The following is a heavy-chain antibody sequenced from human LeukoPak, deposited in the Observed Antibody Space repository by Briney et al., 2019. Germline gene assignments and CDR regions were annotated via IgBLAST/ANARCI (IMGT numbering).Heavy chain of an antibody. V-gene: IGHV4-39*07. D-gene: IGHD4-17*01. CDR2: IYYSGST. CDR1: GGSISSSSYY. CDR3: ASLHVGDYGDYSYFDY. Sequence: PSETLSLTCTVSGGSISSSSYYWGWIRQPPGKGLEWIGSIYYSGSTYYNPSLKSRVTISVDTSKNQFSLKLSSVTAADTAVYYCASLHVGDYGDYSYFDYWGQGTLVTVSS. J-gene: IGHJ4*02.